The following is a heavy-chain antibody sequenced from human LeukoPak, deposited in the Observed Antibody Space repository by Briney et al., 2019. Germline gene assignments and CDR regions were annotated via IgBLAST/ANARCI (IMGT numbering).Heavy chain of an antibody. D-gene: IGHD3-10*01. CDR2: ISSSSSTI. J-gene: IGHJ3*02. Sequence: GGSLRLSCAASGFTFSSYSMNWVRQAPGKGLEWVSYISSSSSTIYYADSVKGRFTISRDNAKNSLYLQMNSLRAEDTAVYYCARDPGITMVRGVMGPGAFDIWGQGTMVTVSS. V-gene: IGHV3-48*04. CDR3: ARDPGITMVRGVMGPGAFDI. CDR1: GFTFSSYS.